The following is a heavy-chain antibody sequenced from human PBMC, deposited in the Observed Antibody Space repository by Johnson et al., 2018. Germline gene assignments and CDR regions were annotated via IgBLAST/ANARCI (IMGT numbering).Heavy chain of an antibody. J-gene: IGHJ6*02. CDR2: INHRGST. CDR3: AREAVRGIRMLVYYYYGMDV. CDR1: GGSFSGYY. V-gene: IGHV4-34*01. D-gene: IGHD3-10*01. Sequence: QVQLQQWGAGLLKPSETLSLTCAVYGGSFSGYYWSWIRQPPGKGLEWIGEINHRGSTNYNSSLKIRVIISVDTSKNQFSLKLSSVTAADTAVYYCAREAVRGIRMLVYYYYGMDVWGQGTTVTVSS.